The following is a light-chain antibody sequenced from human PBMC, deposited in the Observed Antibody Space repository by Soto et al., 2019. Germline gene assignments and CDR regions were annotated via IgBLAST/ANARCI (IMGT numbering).Light chain of an antibody. CDR3: QQYNSYPRT. CDR2: DAS. V-gene: IGKV1-5*01. Sequence: DIQMTQSPSTLSGSVGDRVTITCRASQTISSWLAWYQQKPGKAPKLLIYDASSLESGVPSRFSGSGSGTEFTLTISSLQPDDFATYYCQQYNSYPRTFGQGTKVDNK. CDR1: QTISSW. J-gene: IGKJ1*01.